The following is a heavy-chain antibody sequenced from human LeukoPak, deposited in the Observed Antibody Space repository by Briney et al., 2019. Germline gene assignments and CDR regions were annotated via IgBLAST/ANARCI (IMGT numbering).Heavy chain of an antibody. J-gene: IGHJ4*02. Sequence: SETLSLTCTVSGGSISSSSYYWGWIRQPPGKGREWIGSIYYSGSTYYNPSLKSRVTISVDTSKNQFSLKLSSVTAADTAVYYCARDSYYDSSGYYVPPGPIDYWGQGTLVTVSS. CDR2: IYYSGST. V-gene: IGHV4-39*07. CDR1: GGSISSSSYY. D-gene: IGHD3-22*01. CDR3: ARDSYYDSSGYYVPPGPIDY.